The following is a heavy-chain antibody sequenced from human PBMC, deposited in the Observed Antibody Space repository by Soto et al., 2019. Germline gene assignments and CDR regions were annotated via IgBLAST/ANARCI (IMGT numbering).Heavy chain of an antibody. CDR1: GFTFSSYG. V-gene: IGHV3-33*06. J-gene: IGHJ4*02. CDR2: IWYDGSNK. Sequence: QVQLVESGGGVVQPGRSLRLSCAASGFTFSSYGMHWVRQAPGKGLEWVAVIWYDGSNKYYADSVKGRFTISRDNSKNTLYLQMNSLRAEDTAVYYCAKIPDGYSYFDYWGQGTLVTVSS. D-gene: IGHD4-4*01. CDR3: AKIPDGYSYFDY.